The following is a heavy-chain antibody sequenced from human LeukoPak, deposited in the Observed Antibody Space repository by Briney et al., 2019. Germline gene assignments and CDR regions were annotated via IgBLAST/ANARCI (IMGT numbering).Heavy chain of an antibody. CDR2: ISASGGKT. Sequence: GGSLRLSCAASGFTFSSNVMSWVRQAPGKGLEWVSAISASGGKTYYADSVRGRFTISRDNSRSTLFLQMNSLRGEDTAIYYCATYRQVMLPFESWGQGTLVTVSS. CDR1: GFTFSSNV. V-gene: IGHV3-23*01. D-gene: IGHD5-18*01. CDR3: ATYRQVMLPFES. J-gene: IGHJ4*02.